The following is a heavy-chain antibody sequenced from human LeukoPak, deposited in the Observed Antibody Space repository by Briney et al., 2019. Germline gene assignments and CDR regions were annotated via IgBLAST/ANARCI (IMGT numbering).Heavy chain of an antibody. CDR3: ARDGHYDILTGYFQD. V-gene: IGHV3-30-3*01. CDR2: ISYDGSNK. J-gene: IGHJ1*01. D-gene: IGHD3-9*01. Sequence: GGSLRLSCAASGFTFSSYAMHWVRQAPGKGLEWVAVISYDGSNKYYADSVKGRFTISRDNSKNTLYLQMNSLRAEDTAVYYCARDGHYDILTGYFQDWGQGTLVTVSS. CDR1: GFTFSSYA.